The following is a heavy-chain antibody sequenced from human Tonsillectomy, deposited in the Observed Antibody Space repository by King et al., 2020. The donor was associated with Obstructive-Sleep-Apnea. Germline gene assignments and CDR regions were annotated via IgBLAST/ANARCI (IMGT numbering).Heavy chain of an antibody. V-gene: IGHV4-39*01. CDR3: AGTRGVYWSHIDY. Sequence: QLQESGPGLVKPSGTLSLTCTVSGGSISSSTYYWGWIRQPPGKGLEWIGYIYYGGSTYYNPSLKRRGNMSVDTSKNQFSLKLSSVTAADTAVYYCAGTRGVYWSHIDYWGQGTLVTVSS. CDR1: GGSISSSTYY. J-gene: IGHJ4*02. CDR2: IYYGGST. D-gene: IGHD2-8*02.